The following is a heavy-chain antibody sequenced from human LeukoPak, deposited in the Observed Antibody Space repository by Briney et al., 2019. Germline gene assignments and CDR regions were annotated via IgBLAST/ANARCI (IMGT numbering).Heavy chain of an antibody. D-gene: IGHD3-3*01. J-gene: IGHJ4*02. CDR2: IIPIFGTA. V-gene: IGHV1-69*05. Sequence: VASVKVSCKASGGTFSSYANSWVRQAPGQGLEWMGRIIPIFGTANYAQKFQGRVTITTDESTSTAYMELSSLRSEDTAVYYCATRITIFGVVTKFDYWGQGTLVTVSS. CDR1: GGTFSSYA. CDR3: ATRITIFGVVTKFDY.